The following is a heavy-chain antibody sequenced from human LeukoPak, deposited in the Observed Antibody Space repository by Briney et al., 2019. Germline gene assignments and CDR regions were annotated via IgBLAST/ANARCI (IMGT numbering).Heavy chain of an antibody. CDR3: AKDVFTNRATTYFDY. V-gene: IGHV3-30*18. D-gene: IGHD1-26*01. J-gene: IGHJ4*02. CDR1: GFTFSSYG. CDR2: ISYDGSNK. Sequence: GGSLRLSCAASGFTFSSYGMHWVRQAPGKGLEWVAVISYDGSNKYYTDSVKGRFTISRDNSKNTLYLQMNSLRAEDTAVYYCAKDVFTNRATTYFDYWGQGTLVTVSS.